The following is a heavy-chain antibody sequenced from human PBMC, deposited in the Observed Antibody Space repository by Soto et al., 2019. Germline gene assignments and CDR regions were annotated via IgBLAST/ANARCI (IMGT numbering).Heavy chain of an antibody. Sequence: EVQLVESGGGLVQPGRSLRLSCAASGFTFDDYAMHWVRQAPGKGLEWVSGISWNSGSIGYADSVKGRFTISRDNAKNCLYLQMNSLRAEDTALYYCARGWGYDSNDYYYAYWGQGTLVIVSS. CDR2: ISWNSGSI. CDR3: ARGWGYDSNDYYYAY. CDR1: GFTFDDYA. V-gene: IGHV3-9*01. D-gene: IGHD3-22*01. J-gene: IGHJ4*02.